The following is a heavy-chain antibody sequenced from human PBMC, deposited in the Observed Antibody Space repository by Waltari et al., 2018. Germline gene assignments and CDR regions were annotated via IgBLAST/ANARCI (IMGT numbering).Heavy chain of an antibody. J-gene: IGHJ4*02. CDR2: IKTTSEGGTT. V-gene: IGHV3-15*01. CDR1: GFPFMNAW. Sequence: EVDLVESGGGSVTPGESLRLSCETSGFPFMNAWMTWVRQAPGKRPEWIGRIKTTSEGGTTDYAAAVRGRFIISRDDSKKTLFLQMNSLKIEDTGLYYCTLPSAGHFDFWGQGTLVTVSS. CDR3: TLPSAGHFDF.